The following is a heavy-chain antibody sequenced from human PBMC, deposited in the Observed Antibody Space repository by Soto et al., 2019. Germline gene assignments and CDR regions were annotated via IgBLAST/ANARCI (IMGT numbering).Heavy chain of an antibody. V-gene: IGHV4-4*09. J-gene: IGHJ4*02. CDR2: IYRTGST. D-gene: IGHD1-7*01. CDR3: ASRDPGTSVDY. CDR1: GCSISGYY. Sequence: XETLSLTCTVSGCSISGYYWTWVRQPPGQGLDWIGEIYRTGSTNYNPSLKSRVTISLDNSENQFSLKVTSLTAADTAVYYCASRDPGTSVDYWGQGTLVTVSS.